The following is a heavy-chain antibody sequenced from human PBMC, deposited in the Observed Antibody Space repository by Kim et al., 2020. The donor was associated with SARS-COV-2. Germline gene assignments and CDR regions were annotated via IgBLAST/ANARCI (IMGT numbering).Heavy chain of an antibody. V-gene: IGHV4-34*01. CDR3: TRGGMGARLQN. J-gene: IGHJ4*02. CDR2: INLGGST. CDR1: GGSFSGYY. Sequence: SETLSLTCAVYGGSFSGYYWSWIRQPPGKGLEWIGQINLGGSTLYNPSLKSRVTISIDTSKNQFSLKLNFVTAADTAVYYCTRGGMGARLQNWGQGTLVT. D-gene: IGHD1-26*01.